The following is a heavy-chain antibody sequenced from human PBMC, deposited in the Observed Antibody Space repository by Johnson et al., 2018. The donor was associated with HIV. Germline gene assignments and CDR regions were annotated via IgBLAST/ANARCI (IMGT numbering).Heavy chain of an antibody. J-gene: IGHJ3*02. CDR1: GFSFGDYA. V-gene: IGHV3-30-3*01. CDR3: SRSRLLWFRELWPHDAFDI. CDR2: ISFDGTTI. D-gene: IGHD3-10*01. Sequence: QMLLVESGGGVVQPGGSLRLSCAASGFSFGDYAMHWVRQAPGKGLEWVAVISFDGTTIYYANSAEGRFTISRDNSRDTLSLQMNRLRVEDTALYYCSRSRLLWFRELWPHDAFDIWGQGKKGTVSS.